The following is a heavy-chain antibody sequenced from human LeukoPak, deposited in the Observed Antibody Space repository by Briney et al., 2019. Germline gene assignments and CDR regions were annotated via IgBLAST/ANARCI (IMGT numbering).Heavy chain of an antibody. Sequence: GGSLRLSCAASGFTFSSYAMNWVRQAPGKGLEWVSSISSSSSYIYYADSVKGRFTISRDNAKNSLYLQMNSLRAEDTAVYYCASHQLLERRIDYWGQGTLVTVSS. CDR3: ASHQLLERRIDY. CDR1: GFTFSSYA. CDR2: ISSSSSYI. D-gene: IGHD2-2*01. V-gene: IGHV3-21*01. J-gene: IGHJ4*02.